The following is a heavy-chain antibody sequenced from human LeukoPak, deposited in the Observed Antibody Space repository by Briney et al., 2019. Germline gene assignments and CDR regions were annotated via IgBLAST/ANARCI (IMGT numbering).Heavy chain of an antibody. J-gene: IGHJ4*02. CDR3: ARVRIRILDY. Sequence: SETLSLTCTVSGGPISSYYWSWIRQPPGKGLEWIGYIYYSGSTNYNPSLKSRVTISIDTSKNQFSLNLSSVTAADTAVYYCARVRIRILDYWGQGTLVTVSS. CDR1: GGPISSYY. CDR2: IYYSGST. D-gene: IGHD1-26*01. V-gene: IGHV4-59*01.